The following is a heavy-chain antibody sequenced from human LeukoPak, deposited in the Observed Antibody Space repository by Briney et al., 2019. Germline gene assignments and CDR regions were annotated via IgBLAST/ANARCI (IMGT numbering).Heavy chain of an antibody. CDR2: ISSSGGTT. J-gene: IGHJ4*02. D-gene: IGHD6-6*01. V-gene: IGHV3-23*01. CDR3: AKDGMYSSSSSYYFDY. Sequence: GGSLRLSCAASGFTFSGYAMNWVRQAPGKGLEWVSTISSSGGTTYYADSVKGRFTISRDYSKNTLYLQMNSLRAEDTAVYYCAKDGMYSSSSSYYFDYWGQGTLVTVSS. CDR1: GFTFSGYA.